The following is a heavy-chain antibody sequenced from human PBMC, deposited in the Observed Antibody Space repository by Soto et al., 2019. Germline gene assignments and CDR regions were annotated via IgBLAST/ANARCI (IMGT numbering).Heavy chain of an antibody. J-gene: IGHJ5*02. CDR3: ARHRHPRGTVGATSPLDP. D-gene: IGHD1-26*01. Sequence: GGSLRLSCAVSGFSVSSNYLSWVRQAQGKGLEWVSVHYSGGSTYYADSVQGRFTISRDKSNNTLYLQMLRVRAEDTAVYFCARHRHPRGTVGATSPLDPWGQGTQVTVSS. CDR2: HYSGGST. V-gene: IGHV3-53*01. CDR1: GFSVSSNY.